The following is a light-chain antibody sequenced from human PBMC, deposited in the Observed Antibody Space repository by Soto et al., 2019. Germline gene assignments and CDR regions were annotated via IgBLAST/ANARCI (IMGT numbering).Light chain of an antibody. J-gene: IGLJ3*02. CDR2: SDN. V-gene: IGLV1-44*01. Sequence: QLVLTQPPSASGTPGQRVTISCSGSSSNIGENTVNWYQQLPGTAPKLLIYSDNQRPSAVPDRFSGSKSGTSASLAISGLQSEDEADYYCAAWDDSLDGWVFGGGTQLTVL. CDR1: SSNIGENT. CDR3: AAWDDSLDGWV.